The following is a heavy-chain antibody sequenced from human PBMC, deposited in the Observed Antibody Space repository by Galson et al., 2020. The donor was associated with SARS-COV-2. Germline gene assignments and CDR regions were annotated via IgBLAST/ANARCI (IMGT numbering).Heavy chain of an antibody. Sequence: ASVKVSCKASGYTFTSYAMHWVRQAPGQGLEWMGWINTNTGNPMYAQGFTGRFVFSLDTSVSTAYLQISSLKAEDTAVYYCARDWYYDSSGYYPLDYWGQGTLVTVSS. V-gene: IGHV7-4-1*02. CDR2: INTNTGNP. D-gene: IGHD3-22*01. J-gene: IGHJ4*02. CDR3: ARDWYYDSSGYYPLDY. CDR1: GYTFTSYA.